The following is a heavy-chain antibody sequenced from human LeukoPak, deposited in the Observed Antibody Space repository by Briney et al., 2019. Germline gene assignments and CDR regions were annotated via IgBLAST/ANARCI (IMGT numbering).Heavy chain of an antibody. V-gene: IGHV4-39*02. D-gene: IGHD1-26*01. CDR3: ARDPQGGYSESWGIDY. CDR2: IYYSGST. Sequence: SETLSLTCTVSGGSISSSSYYWGWIRQPPGKGLEWIGSIYYSGSTYYNPSLKSRVTISVDTSKNQFSLKLSSVTAADTAVYYCARDPQGGYSESWGIDYWGQGTLVTVSS. CDR1: GGSISSSSYY. J-gene: IGHJ4*02.